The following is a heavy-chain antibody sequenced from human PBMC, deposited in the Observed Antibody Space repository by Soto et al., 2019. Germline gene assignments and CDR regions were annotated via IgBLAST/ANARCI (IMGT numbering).Heavy chain of an antibody. V-gene: IGHV1-18*01. CDR2: ISAYNGNT. J-gene: IGHJ4*02. CDR3: ATDPPPFDY. Sequence: QVQLVQSGAEVKKPGASVKVSCKASGYTCASYAISWMRQDPGQGVEWMGWISAYNGNTNYAQKIQGRVTMTTDTATRTLCSELSSVMSDYTGVYYCATDPPPFDYWGQGTLVTVSS. CDR1: GYTCASYA.